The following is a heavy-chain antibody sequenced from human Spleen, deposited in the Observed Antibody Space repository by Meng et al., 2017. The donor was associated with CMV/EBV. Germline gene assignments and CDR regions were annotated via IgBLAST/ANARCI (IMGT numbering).Heavy chain of an antibody. D-gene: IGHD3-3*01. CDR3: ARALTIFGVVMEYGMDV. CDR1: GFTFSSYG. V-gene: IGHV3-30*19. CDR2: ISYDGSNK. J-gene: IGHJ6*02. Sequence: GESLKISCAASGFTFSSYGMHWVRQAPGKGLEWVAVISYDGSNKYYADSVKGRFTISRDNSKNTLYLQMNSLRAEDTAVYYCARALTIFGVVMEYGMDVWGQGTTVTVSS.